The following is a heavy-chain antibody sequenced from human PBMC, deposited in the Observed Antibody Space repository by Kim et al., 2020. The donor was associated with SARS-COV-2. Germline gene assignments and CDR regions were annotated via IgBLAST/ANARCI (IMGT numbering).Heavy chain of an antibody. D-gene: IGHD3-22*01. CDR2: IYYSGST. CDR1: GGSISSYY. CDR3: AREVVANYYYYYMDV. Sequence: SETLSLTCTVSGGSISSYYWSWIRQPPGKGLEWIGYIYYSGSTNYNPSLKSRVTISVDTSKNQFSLKLSSVTAADTAVYYCAREVVANYYYYYMDVWGKGTTVTVSS. V-gene: IGHV4-59*01. J-gene: IGHJ6*03.